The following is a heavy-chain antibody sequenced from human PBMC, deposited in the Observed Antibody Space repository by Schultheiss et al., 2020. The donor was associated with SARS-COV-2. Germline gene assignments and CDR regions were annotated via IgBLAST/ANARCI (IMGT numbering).Heavy chain of an antibody. CDR2: INHSGST. CDR1: GGSISSYY. CDR3: ARDHFLWGVSSSGYFDY. V-gene: IGHV4-34*01. J-gene: IGHJ4*02. D-gene: IGHD3-22*01. Sequence: SETLSLTCTVSGGSISSYYWSWIRQPPGKGLEWIGEINHSGSTNYNPSLKSRVTISVDTSKNQFSLKLSSVTAADTAVYYCARDHFLWGVSSSGYFDYWGQGTLVTVSS.